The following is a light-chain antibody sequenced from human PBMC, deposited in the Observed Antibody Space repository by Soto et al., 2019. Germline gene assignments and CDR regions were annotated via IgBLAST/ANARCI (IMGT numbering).Light chain of an antibody. Sequence: DIQMTQSPSTLSASVGDRVTITCRASQSISSWLAWYQQKPGKAPKLLIYKASSLESGVPSRFSGSGSGTDFTLTINSLQPEDIATYYCQQSFATLWTFGQGTKVEI. CDR3: QQSFATLWT. J-gene: IGKJ1*01. CDR2: KAS. CDR1: QSISSW. V-gene: IGKV1-5*03.